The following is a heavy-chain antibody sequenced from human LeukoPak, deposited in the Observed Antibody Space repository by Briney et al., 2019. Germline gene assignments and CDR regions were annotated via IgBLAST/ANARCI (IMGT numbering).Heavy chain of an antibody. J-gene: IGHJ5*02. CDR2: IIPIFGTA. CDR1: GGTFSSYA. Sequence: ASVKVSCKASGGTFSSYAISWVRQAPGQGLEWMGGIIPIFGTANYAQKFQGRVTITADKSTSTAYMELSSLRSEDTAVYYCASQLIAAAGREWFDPWGQGTPVTVSS. D-gene: IGHD6-13*01. V-gene: IGHV1-69*06. CDR3: ASQLIAAAGREWFDP.